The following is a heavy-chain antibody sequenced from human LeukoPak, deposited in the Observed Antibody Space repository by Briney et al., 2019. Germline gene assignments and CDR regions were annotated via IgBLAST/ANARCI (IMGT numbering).Heavy chain of an antibody. CDR1: GYTFTSYA. V-gene: IGHV1-18*01. CDR2: ISAYNGNT. Sequence: GASVKVSCKASGYTFTSYAMHWVRQAPGQRLEWMGWISAYNGNTNYAQRLQGRVTMTTDTSTSTAYMELRSLRSDDTAVYYCARDRDYGDYNTQDLFVYWGQGTLVTVSS. J-gene: IGHJ4*02. CDR3: ARDRDYGDYNTQDLFVY. D-gene: IGHD4-17*01.